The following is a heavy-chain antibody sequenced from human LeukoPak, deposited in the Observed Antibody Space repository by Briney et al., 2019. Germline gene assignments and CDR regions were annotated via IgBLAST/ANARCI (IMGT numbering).Heavy chain of an antibody. CDR3: ASLYGSGSYSTPDYFDY. Sequence: PGGSLRLSCAASGFTSSSYAMHWVRQAPGKGLEWVAVISYDGSNKYYADSVKGRFTISRDNSKNTLYLQMNSLRAEDTAVYYCASLYGSGSYSTPDYFDYWGQGTLVTVSS. V-gene: IGHV3-30*04. J-gene: IGHJ4*02. CDR1: GFTSSSYA. D-gene: IGHD3-10*01. CDR2: ISYDGSNK.